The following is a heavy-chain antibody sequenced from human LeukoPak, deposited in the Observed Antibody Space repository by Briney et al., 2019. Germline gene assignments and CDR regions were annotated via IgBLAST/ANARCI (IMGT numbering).Heavy chain of an antibody. CDR2: IYYSGST. D-gene: IGHD2-21*01. J-gene: IGHJ6*03. V-gene: IGHV4-59*11. CDR1: GGSTNSHY. Sequence: SETLSLTCTVSGGSTNSHYWNWIRQPPGKGLEWIGYIYYSGSTNYNPSLKSRVTTSIHTSRKQFSLNLGSVTAADTAVYYCARGDFYYYMDVWGKGTTVTVSS. CDR3: ARGDFYYYMDV.